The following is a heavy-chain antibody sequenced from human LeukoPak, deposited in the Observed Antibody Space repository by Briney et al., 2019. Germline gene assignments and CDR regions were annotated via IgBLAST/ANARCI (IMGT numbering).Heavy chain of an antibody. CDR2: IYTSGST. V-gene: IGHV4-39*07. CDR1: GGSISSSGYY. Sequence: SETLSLTCTVSGGSISSSGYYWGWIRQPPGKGLEWIGRIYTSGSTNYNPSLKSRVTMSVDTSKNQFSLKLSSVTAADTAVYYCARDRYYYDSSGYRFDYWGQGTLVTVSS. D-gene: IGHD3-22*01. J-gene: IGHJ4*02. CDR3: ARDRYYYDSSGYRFDY.